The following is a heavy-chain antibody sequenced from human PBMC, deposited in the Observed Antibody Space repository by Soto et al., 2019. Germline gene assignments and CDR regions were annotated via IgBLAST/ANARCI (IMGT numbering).Heavy chain of an antibody. CDR2: IWYDGSNK. CDR3: ARGIGEFDY. CDR1: GFTFSSYG. V-gene: IGHV3-33*01. D-gene: IGHD3-3*01. Sequence: QVQLVESGGGVGQPGRSLRLSCAASGFTFSSYGMHWVRQAPGKGLEWVAVIWYDGSNKYYADSVKGRFTISRDNSKNTLYLQMNSLRAEDTAVYYCARGIGEFDYWGQGTLVTVSS. J-gene: IGHJ4*02.